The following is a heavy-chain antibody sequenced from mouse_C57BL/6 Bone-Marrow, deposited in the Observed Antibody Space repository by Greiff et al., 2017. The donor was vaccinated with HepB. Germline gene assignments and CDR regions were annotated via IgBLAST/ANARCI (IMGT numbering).Heavy chain of an antibody. V-gene: IGHV1-81*01. CDR2: IYPRSGNT. J-gene: IGHJ1*03. D-gene: IGHD1-1*01. CDR1: GYTFTSYG. Sequence: VHLVESGAELARPGASVKLSCKASGYTFTSYGISWVKQRTGQGLEWIGEIYPRSGNTYYNEKFKGKATLTADKSSSTAYMELRSLTSEDSAVYFCAREDYYYGSRWYFDVWGTGTTVTVSS. CDR3: AREDYYYGSRWYFDV.